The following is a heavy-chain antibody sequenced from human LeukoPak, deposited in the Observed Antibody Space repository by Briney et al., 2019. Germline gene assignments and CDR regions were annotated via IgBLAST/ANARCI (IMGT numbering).Heavy chain of an antibody. J-gene: IGHJ3*02. Sequence: ASVKVSCKASGYTFTNHYIKWVRQAPGQGLEWMGWVSPADGDTNFARKFQDRVAMTRDTSISTVYMELSRLRYDDTAVYYCARGTMISVAPTFDIWGQGTMVTVSS. CDR2: VSPADGDT. D-gene: IGHD3-22*01. V-gene: IGHV1-2*02. CDR3: ARGTMISVAPTFDI. CDR1: GYTFTNHY.